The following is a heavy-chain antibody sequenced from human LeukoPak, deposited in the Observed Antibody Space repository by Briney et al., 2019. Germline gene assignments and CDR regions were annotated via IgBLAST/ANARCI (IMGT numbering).Heavy chain of an antibody. V-gene: IGHV5-51*01. D-gene: IGHD1/OR15-1a*01. CDR3: ARETNNRFDS. Sequence: PGESLKISCKGSGYRFRSYWIAWVRQMPGKGLEWMGIIYPGDSDTRYSPAFQGKVTISVDKSISTAYLQWSSLKASDTAVYYWARETNNRFDSWGQGTQVTVSS. J-gene: IGHJ5*01. CDR2: IYPGDSDT. CDR1: GYRFRSYW.